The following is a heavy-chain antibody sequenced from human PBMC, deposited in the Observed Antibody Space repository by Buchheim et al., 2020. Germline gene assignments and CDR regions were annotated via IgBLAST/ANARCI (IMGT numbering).Heavy chain of an antibody. CDR1: GASISSSNW. Sequence: QVQLQESGPGLVKPSGTLSLTCAVSGASISSSNWWSWVRQPPGKGLEWIGEIFRTGSTNYNPPLKSRVSISVDKTNNQLSLKLSSVTAADTAIYYCARNYCRGDSCFWFFDLWGRGTL. D-gene: IGHD2-15*01. CDR3: ARNYCRGDSCFWFFDL. V-gene: IGHV4-4*02. CDR2: IFRTGST. J-gene: IGHJ2*01.